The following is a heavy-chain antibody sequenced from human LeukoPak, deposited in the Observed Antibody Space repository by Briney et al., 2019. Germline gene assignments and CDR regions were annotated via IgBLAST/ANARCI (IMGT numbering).Heavy chain of an antibody. V-gene: IGHV1-2*06. Sequence: GASVKVSCKASGYTFTGYYMHWVRQAPGQGLEWMGRINPNSGGTNYAQKFQGRVTMTRDTSISTAYMELSRLRSDDTAVCYCARDRDYVWGSYRRNPFDYWGQGTLVTVSS. D-gene: IGHD3-16*02. CDR1: GYTFTGYY. J-gene: IGHJ4*02. CDR2: INPNSGGT. CDR3: ARDRDYVWGSYRRNPFDY.